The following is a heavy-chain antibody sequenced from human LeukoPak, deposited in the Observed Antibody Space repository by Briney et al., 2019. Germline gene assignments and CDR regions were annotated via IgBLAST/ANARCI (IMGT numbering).Heavy chain of an antibody. D-gene: IGHD4-23*01. J-gene: IGHJ5*02. CDR3: ASIQTTVVTGRWFDP. Sequence: SETLSLTCTVSGGSISSSSYYWGWIRQPPGKGLEWIGSIYYSGSTYYNPSLKSRVTISVDTSKNQFSLKLSSVTAADTAVYYCASIQTTVVTGRWFDPWGQGTLVTVSS. CDR1: GGSISSSSYY. CDR2: IYYSGST. V-gene: IGHV4-39*01.